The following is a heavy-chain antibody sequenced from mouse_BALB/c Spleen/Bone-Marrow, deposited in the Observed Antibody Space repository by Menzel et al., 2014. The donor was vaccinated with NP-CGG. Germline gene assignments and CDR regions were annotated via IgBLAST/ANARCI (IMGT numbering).Heavy chain of an antibody. CDR2: IYPYNGGT. CDR1: GYTFSDYN. V-gene: IGHV1S29*02. CDR3: ARSEGYDYDWFAY. D-gene: IGHD2-4*01. J-gene: IGHJ3*01. Sequence: EVQLQQSGPELVKSGASVKISCKASGYTFSDYNMHWVKQSHGKSLEWIGYIYPYNGGTGYNQKFKSKATLTVDNSSSTAYMELRSLTSEDSAVYYCARSEGYDYDWFAYWGQGTLVTVSA.